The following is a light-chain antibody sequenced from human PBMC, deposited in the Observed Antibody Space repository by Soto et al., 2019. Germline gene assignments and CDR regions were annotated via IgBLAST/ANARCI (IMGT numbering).Light chain of an antibody. V-gene: IGKV3-15*01. Sequence: EIVMTQSPATLSVSPGERATLSCRASLSVGANLAWYQQKPGQAPRLLIYGASTRAAGISPRFSGGGSGTEFTLTISSLQSEDFGVYYCQQYTYWPRTFGQGTKVGIK. CDR2: GAS. CDR3: QQYTYWPRT. CDR1: LSVGAN. J-gene: IGKJ1*01.